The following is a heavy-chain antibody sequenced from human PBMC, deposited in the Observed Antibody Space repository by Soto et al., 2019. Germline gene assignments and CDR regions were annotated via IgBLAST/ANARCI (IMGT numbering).Heavy chain of an antibody. V-gene: IGHV3-23*01. CDR1: GFTFSSYA. D-gene: IGHD1-7*01. Sequence: PGGSLRLSCAASGFTFSSYAMSWVRQAPGKGLEWVSAISGSGGSTYYADSVKGRLTISRDNSRNTLYLQMNSLRAEDTAVYYCAKRDWNYDAFDIWGPGTIVTVSS. CDR3: AKRDWNYDAFDI. J-gene: IGHJ3*02. CDR2: ISGSGGST.